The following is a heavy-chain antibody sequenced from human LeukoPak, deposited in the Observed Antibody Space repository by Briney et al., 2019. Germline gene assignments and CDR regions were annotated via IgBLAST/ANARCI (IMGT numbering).Heavy chain of an antibody. V-gene: IGHV1-46*01. CDR2: INPSGGST. J-gene: IGHJ6*02. D-gene: IGHD1-26*01. CDR1: AYTXTNYY. CDR3: ARDGGATTGTPYYYGLDV. Sequence: ASVNVSCKASAYTXTNYYIHRVRQAPGQGLEWMEIINPSGGSTSFAQKFQGRVTMTRDTSTGTVYMELSSLRSEDTAVYYCARDGGATTGTPYYYGLDVWGQGTTVTVSS.